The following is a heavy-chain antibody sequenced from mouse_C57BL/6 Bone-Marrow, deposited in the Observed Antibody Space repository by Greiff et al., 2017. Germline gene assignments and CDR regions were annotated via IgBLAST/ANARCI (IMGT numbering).Heavy chain of an antibody. D-gene: IGHD1-1*01. CDR2: INPSSGYT. CDR1: GYTFTSYT. J-gene: IGHJ2*01. V-gene: IGHV1-4*01. CDR3: ERATTVYY. Sequence: VKLVESGAELARPGASVKMSCKASGYTFTSYTMHWVKQRPGQGLEWIGYINPSSGYTKYNQKFKDKATLTADKSSSTAYRQLSSLTSEDSAVYYCERATTVYYWGQGTTLTVSS.